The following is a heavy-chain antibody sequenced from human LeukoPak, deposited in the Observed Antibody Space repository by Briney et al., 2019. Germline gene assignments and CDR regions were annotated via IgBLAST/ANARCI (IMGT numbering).Heavy chain of an antibody. CDR1: GFTFSSYG. D-gene: IGHD3-10*01. V-gene: IGHV3-33*01. CDR3: ARDFMVRGVIGY. J-gene: IGHJ4*02. CDR2: IWYDGSNK. Sequence: PGGSLRLSCAASGFTFSSYGTHWVRQAPGKGLEWVAVIWYDGSNKYYADSVKGRFTISRDNSKNTLYLQMNSLRAEDTAVYYCARDFMVRGVIGYWGQGTLVTVSS.